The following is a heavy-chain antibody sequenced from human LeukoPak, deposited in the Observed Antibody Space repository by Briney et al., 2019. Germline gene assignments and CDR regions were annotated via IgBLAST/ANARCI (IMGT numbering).Heavy chain of an antibody. V-gene: IGHV1-2*02. J-gene: IGHJ4*02. D-gene: IGHD3-3*02. CDR1: GYTFSDFY. Sequence: ALVKVSCKASGYTFSDFYIHWVRQAPGQGLEYVGWITPKSGDTYSPQRFQGRVTMTRDASISTAYMELSSLRSDDTAVYFCARVRLADERAWAYWGQGTLVTVSS. CDR3: ARVRLADERAWAY. CDR2: ITPKSGDT.